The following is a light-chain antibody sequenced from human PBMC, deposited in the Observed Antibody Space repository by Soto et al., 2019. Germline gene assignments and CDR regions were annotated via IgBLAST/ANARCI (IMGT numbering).Light chain of an antibody. V-gene: IGKV4-1*01. CDR3: QQYYHVPVT. Sequence: DIVMTQSPDSLSVPLGERPTISCKPSQTLLYSSNNKNYLAWFQQKPGQPPKLLIYWASTRNSGVPDRFSGSGSGTDFTLSISGLQAEDAAIYYCQQYYHVPVTFGQGTRLEI. CDR1: QTLLYSSNNKNY. J-gene: IGKJ5*01. CDR2: WAS.